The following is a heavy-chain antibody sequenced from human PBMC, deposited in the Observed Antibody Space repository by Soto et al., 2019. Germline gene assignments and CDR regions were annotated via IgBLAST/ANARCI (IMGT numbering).Heavy chain of an antibody. CDR1: GYTFTSHY. V-gene: IGHV1-46*01. J-gene: IGHJ4*02. Sequence: ASVQVSCKASGYTFTSHYIHWVRQTPVQALEWMGIINPSGGSTSYAQKSQGRVTMTRDTATTTVNMEMNSLRSEDTATYFCARDIVAASNTTFRPRGQGYGNDYWGQGTLVTVSS. CDR3: ARDIVAASNTTFRPRGQGYGNDY. CDR2: INPSGGST. D-gene: IGHD5-18*01.